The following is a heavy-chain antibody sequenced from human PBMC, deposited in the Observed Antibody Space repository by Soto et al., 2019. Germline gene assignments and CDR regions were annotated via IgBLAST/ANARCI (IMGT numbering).Heavy chain of an antibody. CDR3: ARRSPSWAFDI. D-gene: IGHD2-15*01. V-gene: IGHV3-23*01. Sequence: EVQLLESGGGLVQPGGSLRLSCAAXXXXXXXYAMNWVRQAPGKGLEWVSVISGSGSSTYYADSVKGRFSISRDHSKNTLYLQMSSLXADXXXXYYCARRSPSWAFDIWGQGTMVTVSS. CDR2: ISGSGSST. CDR1: XXXXXXYA. J-gene: IGHJ3*02.